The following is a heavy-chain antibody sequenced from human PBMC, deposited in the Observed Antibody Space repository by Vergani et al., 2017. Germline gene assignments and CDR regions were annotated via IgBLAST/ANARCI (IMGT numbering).Heavy chain of an antibody. D-gene: IGHD5-18*01. Sequence: QVQLVESGGGLVKPGGSLRLSCAASGFTFSDYYMSWIRPAPGKGLGWVSYISSSCSTIYYADSVKGRVTLSRDNAKNSLYLQMNSRRAEDTAVYYCARDREDTAMVSYTPPICWGQGTLVTVSS. CDR2: ISSSCSTI. CDR1: GFTFSDYY. CDR3: ARDREDTAMVSYTPPIC. V-gene: IGHV3-11*01. J-gene: IGHJ4*02.